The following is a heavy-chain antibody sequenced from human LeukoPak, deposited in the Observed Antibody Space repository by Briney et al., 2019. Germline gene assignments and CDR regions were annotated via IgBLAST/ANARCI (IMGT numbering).Heavy chain of an antibody. CDR3: ARRGYSYGPSKYCFDY. Sequence: SLRLSCAASGFTFSDYYMSWIRQAPGKGLEWVSYISCSGSTIYYADSVKGRFTISRDNAKNSLYLQMNSLRAEDTAVYYCARRGYSYGPSKYCFDYWGQGTLVTVSS. J-gene: IGHJ4*02. CDR1: GFTFSDYY. CDR2: ISCSGSTI. D-gene: IGHD5-18*01. V-gene: IGHV3-11*04.